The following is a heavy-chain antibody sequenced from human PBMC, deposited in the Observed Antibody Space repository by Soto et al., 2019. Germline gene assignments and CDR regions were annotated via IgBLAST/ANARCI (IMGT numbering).Heavy chain of an antibody. CDR2: IYHSGST. CDR3: ARVGYDILTGYSDY. CDR1: GGSISSNL. Sequence: QVQLRESGPGLVKPSGTLSLTCVVSGGSISSNLWSWVRQPSGKGLEWIGEIYHSGSTNYNPSLKSRVTISIDKSKNQFSLKLNSVTAAATAVYYCARVGYDILTGYSDYWGQGTLVTVSS. J-gene: IGHJ4*02. V-gene: IGHV4-4*02. D-gene: IGHD3-9*01.